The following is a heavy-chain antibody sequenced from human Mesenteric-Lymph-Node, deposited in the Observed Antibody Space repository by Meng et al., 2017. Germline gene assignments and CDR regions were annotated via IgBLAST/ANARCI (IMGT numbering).Heavy chain of an antibody. CDR2: INPNSGGT. D-gene: IGHD2-21*02. Sequence: ASVKVSCKASGGTFSSYAISWVRQAPGQGLEWMGWINPNSGGTNYAQKFQGRVTMTRDTSISTAYMELSRLRSDDTAVYYCAREVVVTAPVPSAFDIWGQGTMVTVSS. V-gene: IGHV1-2*02. CDR1: GGTFSSYA. CDR3: AREVVVTAPVPSAFDI. J-gene: IGHJ3*02.